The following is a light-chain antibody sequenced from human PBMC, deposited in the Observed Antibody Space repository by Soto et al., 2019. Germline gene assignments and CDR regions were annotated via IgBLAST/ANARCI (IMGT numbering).Light chain of an antibody. CDR1: QSVSSSY. Sequence: EIVLTQSPGTLSLSPGERATLSCRASQSVSSSYLAWYQQKPGQAPRPLIYGASSRATGIPDRFSGSGSGTDFTLTISRLELEDFAVYYCHQYDSSPLTFGGGTKVEIK. CDR3: HQYDSSPLT. V-gene: IGKV3-20*01. J-gene: IGKJ4*01. CDR2: GAS.